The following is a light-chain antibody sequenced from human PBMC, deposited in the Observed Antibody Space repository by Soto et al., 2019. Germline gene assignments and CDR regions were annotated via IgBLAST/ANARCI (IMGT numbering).Light chain of an antibody. Sequence: VLTHYPATLSLSPGERASLSCRASQSVDDYLASYQQKPGQPPRLLFYDASNRATGVPARFSAFGSGTDFTLTISALEPEDFAVYYCQQRSNWPLTFGGGTKVDIK. CDR1: QSVDDY. CDR3: QQRSNWPLT. J-gene: IGKJ4*01. V-gene: IGKV3-11*01. CDR2: DAS.